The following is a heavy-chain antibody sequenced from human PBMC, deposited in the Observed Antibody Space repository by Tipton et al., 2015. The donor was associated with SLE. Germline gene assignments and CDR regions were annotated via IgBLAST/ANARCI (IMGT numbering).Heavy chain of an antibody. CDR3: PRGAYGGNSGYDY. D-gene: IGHD4-23*01. CDR1: GYTFTDYA. V-gene: IGHV1-18*03. Sequence: QLVQSGAEVKKPGATVKVSCKASGYTFTDYAISWVRQARGQGLEWMAWISTYNGDTTYAQKLQGRVTIITDTSTSTASMELSSVRSDDLALYFCPRGAYGGNSGYDYWGHGTLVSVSS. CDR2: ISTYNGDT. J-gene: IGHJ4*01.